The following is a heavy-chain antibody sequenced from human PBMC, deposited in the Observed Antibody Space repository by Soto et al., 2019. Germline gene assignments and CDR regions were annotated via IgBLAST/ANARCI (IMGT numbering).Heavy chain of an antibody. J-gene: IGHJ6*02. D-gene: IGHD2-2*02. Sequence: GESLKISCKGSGYSFTSYWISWVRQMPGKGLEWMGRIDPSDSYTNYSPSFQGHVTISADKSISTAYLQWSSLKASDTAMYYCARQGDCSSTCCYTGDDYYYGMAVWGQGTTVTVAS. CDR3: ARQGDCSSTCCYTGDDYYYGMAV. CDR2: IDPSDSYT. V-gene: IGHV5-10-1*01. CDR1: GYSFTSYW.